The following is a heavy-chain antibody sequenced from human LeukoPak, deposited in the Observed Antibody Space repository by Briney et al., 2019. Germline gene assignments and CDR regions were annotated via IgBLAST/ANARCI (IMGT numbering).Heavy chain of an antibody. J-gene: IGHJ4*02. CDR2: LNSGGTT. CDR3: ATPRKDSGTGYIGDY. CDR1: GFNVSNNY. D-gene: IGHD3/OR15-3a*01. V-gene: IGHV3-66*02. Sequence: GGSLRLSCAASGFNVSNNYMNWVRQAPGKGLEWVSLLNSGGTTYYADSVKGRFTISRDNSENTLYLQINSLRPEDTAMYYCATPRKDSGTGYIGDYWGLGTLLTVSS.